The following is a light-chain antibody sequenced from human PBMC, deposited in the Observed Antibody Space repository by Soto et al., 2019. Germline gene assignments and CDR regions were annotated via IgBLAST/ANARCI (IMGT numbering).Light chain of an antibody. CDR3: QQLGNYPRT. Sequence: DIQLTQSPSFLSASVGDRVTITCRASQGMSNYLAWYQQKPGKAPKLLIYTASTWESGVPARFSGGGSGTEFVLTISRVEPEDFATYYCQQLGNYPRTFGQGTKVQIK. CDR1: QGMSNY. CDR2: TAS. V-gene: IGKV1-9*01. J-gene: IGKJ1*01.